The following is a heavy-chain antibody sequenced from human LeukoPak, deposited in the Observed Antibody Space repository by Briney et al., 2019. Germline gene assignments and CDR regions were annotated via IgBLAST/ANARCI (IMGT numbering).Heavy chain of an antibody. J-gene: IGHJ5*02. V-gene: IGHV3-74*01. CDR2: INSDGSST. D-gene: IGHD4-11*01. Sequence: AGGSLRLSCAASGFTFSSYWMHWVRQAPGKGLVWVSRINSDGSSTSYADSVKGRFTISRDNSKNTLYLQMNSLRAEDTAVYYCAKDRSAHDYSNYGWFDPWGQGTLVTVSS. CDR1: GFTFSSYW. CDR3: AKDRSAHDYSNYGWFDP.